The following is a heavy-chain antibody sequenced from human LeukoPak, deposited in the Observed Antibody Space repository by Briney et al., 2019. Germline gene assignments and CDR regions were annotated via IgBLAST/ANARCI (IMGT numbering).Heavy chain of an antibody. D-gene: IGHD1-26*01. CDR3: AKDLESGSYYLGLDY. CDR2: IRYDGSNK. J-gene: IGHJ4*02. Sequence: GGSLRLSCAASGFTFSSYGIHWVRQAPGKGLEWVTFIRYDGSNKYYADSVKGRFTISGDNSKNTLYLQMNSLRGEDTAVYYCAKDLESGSYYLGLDYWGQGTLVTVSS. V-gene: IGHV3-30*02. CDR1: GFTFSSYG.